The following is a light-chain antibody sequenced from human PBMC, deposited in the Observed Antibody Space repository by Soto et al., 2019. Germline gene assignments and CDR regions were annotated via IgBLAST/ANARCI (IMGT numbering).Light chain of an antibody. V-gene: IGKV1-12*01. CDR1: QDVSKW. J-gene: IGKJ5*01. Sequence: DIQITQSPPSVSASVGDRVTITCRGSQDVSKWLAWYQQKSGQAPTLLIHGASNLQSGVPPRYSGSGYGTDFTLTINSLQPEDFATYYCQQANSFPITFGQGTRLEIK. CDR3: QQANSFPIT. CDR2: GAS.